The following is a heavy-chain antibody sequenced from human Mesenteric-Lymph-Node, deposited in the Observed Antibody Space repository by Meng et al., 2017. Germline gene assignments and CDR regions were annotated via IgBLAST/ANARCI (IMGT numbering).Heavy chain of an antibody. CDR3: ARLAGYSSSWLVNHWYFDL. CDR2: IYPGDSDT. Sequence: GESLKISCKGSGYSFTSYWIAWVRQMPGKGLEWMGIIYPGDSDTRYSPSFQGQVTISADKSISTAYLQWSSLKASDTAMYYCARLAGYSSSWLVNHWYFDLWGRGTLVTVSS. V-gene: IGHV5-51*01. CDR1: GYSFTSYW. J-gene: IGHJ2*01. D-gene: IGHD6-13*01.